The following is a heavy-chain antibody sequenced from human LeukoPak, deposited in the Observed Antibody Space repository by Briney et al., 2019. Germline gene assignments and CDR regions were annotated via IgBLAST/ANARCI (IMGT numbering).Heavy chain of an antibody. Sequence: GGSLRLSCAASGFTFSSYGMHWVRKAPGKGLEWVAVISYDGSNKYYADSVKGRFTISRDNSKNTLYLQMNSLRAEDTAVYYCAKDRIAAAGYYYYGMDVWGQGTTVTVSS. CDR3: AKDRIAAAGYYYYGMDV. V-gene: IGHV3-30*18. CDR2: ISYDGSNK. D-gene: IGHD6-13*01. J-gene: IGHJ6*02. CDR1: GFTFSSYG.